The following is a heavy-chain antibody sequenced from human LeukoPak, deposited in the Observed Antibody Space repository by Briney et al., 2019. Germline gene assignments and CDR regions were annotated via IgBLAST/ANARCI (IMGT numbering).Heavy chain of an antibody. J-gene: IGHJ4*02. CDR3: ARDRFCTTDRCSDY. CDR1: GGTFSSYA. V-gene: IGHV1-69*01. Sequence: SVKVSCKASGGTFSSYAISWVRQAPGQGLEWMGGIIPIFGTANYAQKFQGRVTITADESTSTAYMELSSLRSEDTAVYYCARDRFCTTDRCSDYWGQGTLVTVSS. D-gene: IGHD2-8*01. CDR2: IIPIFGTA.